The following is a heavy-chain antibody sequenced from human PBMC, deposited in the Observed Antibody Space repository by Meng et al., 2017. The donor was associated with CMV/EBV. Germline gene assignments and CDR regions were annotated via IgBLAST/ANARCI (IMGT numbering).Heavy chain of an antibody. V-gene: IGHV3-30*02. J-gene: IGHJ4*02. CDR3: ARDEGGYSAETRYDY. Sequence: GESLKISCAASGFTFSSYGMHWVRQAPGKGLEWVAFIRYDGSNKYYADSVKGRFTISRDNSKNTLYLQMNSLRAEDTAVYYCARDEGGYSAETRYDYWGQGTLVTVSS. CDR1: GFTFSSYG. D-gene: IGHD5-12*01. CDR2: IRYDGSNK.